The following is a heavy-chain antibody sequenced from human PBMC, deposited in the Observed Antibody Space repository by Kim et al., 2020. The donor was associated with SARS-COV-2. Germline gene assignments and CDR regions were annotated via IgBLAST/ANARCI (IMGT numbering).Heavy chain of an antibody. J-gene: IGHJ4*02. CDR3: AKDHPGVRGVIIAPFDY. CDR1: GFTFSSYA. Sequence: GGSLRLSCAASGFTFSSYAMSWVRQAPGKGLEWVSAISGSGGSTYYADSVKGRFTISRDNSKNTLYLQMNSLRAEDTAVYYCAKDHPGVRGVIIAPFDYWGQGTLVTVSS. V-gene: IGHV3-23*01. D-gene: IGHD3-10*02. CDR2: ISGSGGST.